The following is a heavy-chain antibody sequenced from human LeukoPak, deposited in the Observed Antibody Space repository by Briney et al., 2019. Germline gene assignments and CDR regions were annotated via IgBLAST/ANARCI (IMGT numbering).Heavy chain of an antibody. V-gene: IGHV4-34*01. J-gene: IGHJ6*04. CDR3: ARGWEVRGVLMDV. Sequence: SETLSLTCAVYGGSSSGYYWSWIRQPPGKGLEWIGEINHSGSTNYNPSLKSRVTISVDTSKNQFSLKLSSVTAAGTAVYYCARGWEVRGVLMDVWGKGTTVTVSS. D-gene: IGHD3-10*01. CDR2: INHSGST. CDR1: GGSSSGYY.